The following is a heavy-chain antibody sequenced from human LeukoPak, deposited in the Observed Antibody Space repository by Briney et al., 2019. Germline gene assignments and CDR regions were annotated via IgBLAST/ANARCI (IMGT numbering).Heavy chain of an antibody. V-gene: IGHV3-30*18. Sequence: GRSLRLSCAASGFTSSIYGMHWVRQVPGKGLEWVAVISYDGSNKYYADSVKGRFTISRDNSKNTLYLQMNSLRAEDTAVYYCAKGVIDFDYWGQGTLVTVSS. CDR2: ISYDGSNK. CDR1: GFTSSIYG. CDR3: AKGVIDFDY. D-gene: IGHD5/OR15-5a*01. J-gene: IGHJ4*02.